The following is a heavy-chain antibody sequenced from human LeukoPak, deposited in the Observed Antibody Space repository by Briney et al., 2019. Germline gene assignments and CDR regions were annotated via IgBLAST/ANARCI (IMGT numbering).Heavy chain of an antibody. CDR1: GFTFSSYW. CDR3: ARDLGLSLLWFGESDY. Sequence: GGSLRLSCAASGFTFSSYWMSWVRQAPGKGLEWVANIKQDGSEKYYVDSVKGRFTISRDNAKNSLYLQMNSLRAEDTAVYYCARDLGLSLLWFGESDYWGQGTLVTVSS. D-gene: IGHD3-10*01. CDR2: IKQDGSEK. V-gene: IGHV3-7*01. J-gene: IGHJ4*02.